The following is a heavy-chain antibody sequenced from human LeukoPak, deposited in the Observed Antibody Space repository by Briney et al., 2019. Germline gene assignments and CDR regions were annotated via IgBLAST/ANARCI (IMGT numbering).Heavy chain of an antibody. Sequence: PSETLSLTCTVSGGSITNYYWGWIRQPPGKGLEWIGSIYYSGNTYYNPSLKSRVTISVAKNQFSLKLSSVTAADTAVYYCARGRCEQDYWGQGTLVTVSS. J-gene: IGHJ4*02. CDR2: IYYSGNT. V-gene: IGHV4-39*07. CDR3: ARGRCEQDY. CDR1: GGSITNYY.